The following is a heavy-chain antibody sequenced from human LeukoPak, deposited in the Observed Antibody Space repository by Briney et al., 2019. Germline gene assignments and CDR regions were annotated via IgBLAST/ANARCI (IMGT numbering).Heavy chain of an antibody. J-gene: IGHJ4*02. CDR2: ISWNSGSI. CDR1: GFTFDDYA. V-gene: IGHV3-9*01. D-gene: IGHD6-19*01. Sequence: GGSLRLSCAASGFTFDDYAMHWVRQAPGKGLEWVSGISWNSGSIGYADSVKGRFTISRDNSKNTLYLQMNSLRAEDTAVYYCAKCPRWLAHFDYWGQGTLVTVSS. CDR3: AKCPRWLAHFDY.